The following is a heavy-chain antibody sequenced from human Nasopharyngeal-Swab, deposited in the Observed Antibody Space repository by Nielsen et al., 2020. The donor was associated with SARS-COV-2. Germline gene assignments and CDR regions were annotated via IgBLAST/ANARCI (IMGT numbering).Heavy chain of an antibody. Sequence: GEPLKISCAASGFTFSSYSMNWVRQAPGKGLEWVSSISSSSSYIYYADSVKGRFTISRDNAKNSLYLQMNSLRAEDTAVYYCARDSQYSSSWYLIDYWGQGTLVTVSS. D-gene: IGHD6-13*01. CDR1: GFTFSSYS. V-gene: IGHV3-21*01. CDR3: ARDSQYSSSWYLIDY. J-gene: IGHJ4*02. CDR2: ISSSSSYI.